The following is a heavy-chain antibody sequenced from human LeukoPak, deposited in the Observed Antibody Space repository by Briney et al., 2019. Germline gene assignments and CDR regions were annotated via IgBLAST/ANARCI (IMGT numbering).Heavy chain of an antibody. J-gene: IGHJ4*02. V-gene: IGHV3-11*01. CDR1: GFTFSDYN. CDR3: ARAREISSGWFYFDY. CDR2: ISSSGSTI. D-gene: IGHD6-19*01. Sequence: GGSLRLSCAASGFTFSDYNMSWIRQAPGKGLEWVSYISSSGSTIYYADSVKGRFTISRDNAKNSLYLQMNSLRAEDTAVYYCARAREISSGWFYFDYWGQGTLVTVSS.